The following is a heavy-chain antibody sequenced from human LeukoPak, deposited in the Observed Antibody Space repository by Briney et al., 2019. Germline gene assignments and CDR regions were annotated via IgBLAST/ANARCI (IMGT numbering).Heavy chain of an antibody. J-gene: IGHJ6*02. CDR1: GGTFSHYA. CDR3: ARGGGYSVLYYYGMDV. V-gene: IGHV1-69*04. CDR2: TVPILIVS. Sequence: ASVKVSCKASGGTFSHYAINWVRQAPGQGLEWMGTTVPILIVSSYAPKFQARVTLTADKSTSTAYMELSSLRSEDTAVYYCARGGGYSVLYYYGMDVWGQGTTVTVSS. D-gene: IGHD5-12*01.